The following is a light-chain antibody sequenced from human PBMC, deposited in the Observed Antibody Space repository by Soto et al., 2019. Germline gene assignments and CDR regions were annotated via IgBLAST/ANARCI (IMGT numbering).Light chain of an antibody. CDR1: SGSVSTDNY. CDR2: STN. Sequence: QAVVTQEPSLSVSPAGTVTLTCGLNSGSVSTDNYPSWYQQTPGQAPRTLIYSTNTRSPGVPDRFSGSILANKAALTITGAQADDESDYYCVLYMCRGISVFGGGTKLTVL. CDR3: VLYMCRGISV. J-gene: IGLJ3*02. V-gene: IGLV8-61*01.